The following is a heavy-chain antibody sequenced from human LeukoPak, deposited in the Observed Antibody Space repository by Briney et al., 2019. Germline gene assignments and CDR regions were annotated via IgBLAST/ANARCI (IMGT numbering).Heavy chain of an antibody. D-gene: IGHD3-3*01. Sequence: SGTLSLTCAVSGGSISSSNWWSWVRQPPGKGLEWIGEINHSGSTNYNPSLKSRVTISVDTSKNQFSLKLSSVTAADTAVYYCARGLRGASPPYYDFWSGYYYFDYWGQGTLVTVSS. V-gene: IGHV4-4*02. J-gene: IGHJ4*02. CDR3: ARGLRGASPPYYDFWSGYYYFDY. CDR1: GGSISSSNW. CDR2: INHSGST.